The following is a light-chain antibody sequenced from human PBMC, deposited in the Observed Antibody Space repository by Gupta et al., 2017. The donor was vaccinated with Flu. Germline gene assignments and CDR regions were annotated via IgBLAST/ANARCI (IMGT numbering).Light chain of an antibody. V-gene: IGLV3-1*01. Sequence: SYEMTQAPSVSVSPGQTAYISCSGDGLGSKSVCWYQQKAGQSPKLVIYDDKRRPSGVPERFSASNSGHTATLTISDAQAFDEADYYCQAYDSKTWVFGGGTKLTVL. J-gene: IGLJ3*02. CDR1: GLGSKS. CDR3: QAYDSKTWV. CDR2: DDK.